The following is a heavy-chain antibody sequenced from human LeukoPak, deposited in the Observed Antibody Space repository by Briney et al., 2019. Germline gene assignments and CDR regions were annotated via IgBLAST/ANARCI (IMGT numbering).Heavy chain of an antibody. CDR3: ARMLVGATSGYYYYYYMDV. Sequence: ASVKVSCKASGYTFTGYYMHWVRQAPGQGLEWMGWINPNSGGTNYAQKFQGRVTMTTDTSTSTAYMELRSLRSDDTAVYYCARMLVGATSGYYYYYYMDVWGKGTTVTISS. CDR1: GYTFTGYY. V-gene: IGHV1-2*02. J-gene: IGHJ6*03. D-gene: IGHD1-26*01. CDR2: INPNSGGT.